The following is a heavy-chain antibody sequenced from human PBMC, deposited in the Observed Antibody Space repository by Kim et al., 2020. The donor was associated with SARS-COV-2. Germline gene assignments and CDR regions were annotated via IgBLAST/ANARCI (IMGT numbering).Heavy chain of an antibody. CDR1: GYSFTSYW. Sequence: GESLKISCKGSGYSFTSYWISWVRQMPGKGLEWMGRIDPSDSYTNYSPSFQGHVTISADKSISTAYLQWRSLKASDTAMYYCARRLIAAAGNYYYGMGVWGQGTTVTVSS. CDR3: ARRLIAAAGNYYYGMGV. V-gene: IGHV5-10-1*01. J-gene: IGHJ6*02. CDR2: IDPSDSYT. D-gene: IGHD6-13*01.